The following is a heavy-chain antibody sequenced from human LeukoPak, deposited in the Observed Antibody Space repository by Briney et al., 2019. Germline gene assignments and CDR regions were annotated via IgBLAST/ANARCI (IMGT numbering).Heavy chain of an antibody. D-gene: IGHD3-16*01. V-gene: IGHV3-9*01. J-gene: IGHJ6*02. CDR1: GFTFDHYA. CDR3: ARGGGLDV. Sequence: PGGSLRLSCVASGFTFDHYAMHWVRQAPGKGLEWVSGIRSNSGGIDYADSVKGRFTISRDNAKNSLYLQMSNLRAEDTAVYFCARGGGLDVWGQGATVTVSS. CDR2: IRSNSGGI.